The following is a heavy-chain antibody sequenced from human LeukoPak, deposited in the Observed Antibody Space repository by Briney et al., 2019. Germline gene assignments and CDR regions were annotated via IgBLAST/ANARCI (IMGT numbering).Heavy chain of an antibody. CDR3: ATPYDTSGYYYFDF. CDR1: GFTVSSCD. J-gene: IGHJ4*02. Sequence: GGSLRLSCAASGFTVSSCDLTWVRQAPGKGLEWVSTISGTGVTTFYADSVRGRFTISRDNSKNTLSLQMSRLRAEDTAVYYCATPYDTSGYYYFDFWGQGTLVTVSS. CDR2: ISGTGVTT. D-gene: IGHD3-22*01. V-gene: IGHV3-23*01.